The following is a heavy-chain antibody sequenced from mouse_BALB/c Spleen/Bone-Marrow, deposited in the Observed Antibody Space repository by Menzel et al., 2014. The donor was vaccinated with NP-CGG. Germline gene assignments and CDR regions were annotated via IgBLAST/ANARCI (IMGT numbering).Heavy chain of an antibody. CDR2: INPYNDGT. CDR1: GYTFXSYV. CDR3: AREGVDYFDY. J-gene: IGHJ2*01. Sequence: EVKLQESGPELVKPGASVKMSCKASGYTFXSYVMHWVKQKPGQGLEWIGYINPYNDGTKYNEKFKGKATLTSDKSSSTAYMELSSLTSEDSAVYYCAREGVDYFDYWGQGTTLTVSS. V-gene: IGHV1-14*01.